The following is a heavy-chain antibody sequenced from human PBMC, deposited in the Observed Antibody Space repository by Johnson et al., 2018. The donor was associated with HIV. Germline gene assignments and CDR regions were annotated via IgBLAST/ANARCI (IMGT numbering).Heavy chain of an antibody. J-gene: IGHJ3*02. CDR3: ARMKRWLPQKNAFDI. CDR1: GFTFSSYA. V-gene: IGHV3-48*04. D-gene: IGHD5-24*01. CDR2: ITGSGTVV. Sequence: VQLVESGGGVVQPGRSLRLSCAASGFTFSSYAMDWVRQAPGKGLEWVSYITGSGTVVYYADSVKGRFTISRDNAKNSLYLQMNSLRADDTAVYYCARMKRWLPQKNAFDIWGQGTMVTVSS.